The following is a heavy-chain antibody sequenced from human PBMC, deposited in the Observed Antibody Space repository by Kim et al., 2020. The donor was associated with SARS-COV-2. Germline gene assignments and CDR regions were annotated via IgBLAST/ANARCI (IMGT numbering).Heavy chain of an antibody. CDR2: ISYDGSNK. Sequence: GGSLRLSCAASGFTFSSYAMHWVRQAPGKGLEWVAVISYDGSNKYYADSVKGRFTISRDNSKNTLYLQMNSLRAEDTAVYYCARDPSDGSSWYYFDYWGQGTLVTVSS. J-gene: IGHJ4*02. V-gene: IGHV3-30-3*01. CDR3: ARDPSDGSSWYYFDY. D-gene: IGHD6-13*01. CDR1: GFTFSSYA.